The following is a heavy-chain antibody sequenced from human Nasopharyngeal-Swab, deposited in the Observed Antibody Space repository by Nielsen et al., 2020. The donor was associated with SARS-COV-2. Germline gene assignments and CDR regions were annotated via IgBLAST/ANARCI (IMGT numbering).Heavy chain of an antibody. CDR3: AATSVLRFLEWLNNWFDP. CDR1: GGSISSSSYY. D-gene: IGHD3-3*01. J-gene: IGHJ5*02. V-gene: IGHV4-39*01. CDR2: IYYSGST. Sequence: SDTLSLTFTVSGGSISSSSYYWGWIRQPPGKGLEWIGSIYYSGSTYYNPSLKSRVTISVDTSKNQFSLKLSSVTAADTAVYYCAATSVLRFLEWLNNWFDPWGQGTLVTVSS.